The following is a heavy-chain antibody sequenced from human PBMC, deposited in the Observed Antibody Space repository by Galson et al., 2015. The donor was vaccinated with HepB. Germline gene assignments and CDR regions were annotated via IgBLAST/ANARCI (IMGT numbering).Heavy chain of an antibody. J-gene: IGHJ5*02. CDR1: GYTFTSYS. V-gene: IGHV1-3*01. D-gene: IGHD3-3*01. Sequence: SVKVSCKASGYTFTSYSMHWVRQAPGQRLEWMGWINAGNSNTKYSQKFQGRVTITRDTSASTAYMELSSLRSEDTAVYYCARVGLTMRFDPWGQGTLVTVSS. CDR2: INAGNSNT. CDR3: ARVGLTMRFDP.